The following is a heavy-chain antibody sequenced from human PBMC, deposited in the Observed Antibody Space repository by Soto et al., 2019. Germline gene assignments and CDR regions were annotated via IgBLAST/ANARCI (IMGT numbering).Heavy chain of an antibody. D-gene: IGHD6-13*01. CDR2: MSSSSSTI. CDR1: GFTFSSYS. V-gene: IGHV3-48*02. Sequence: PGGSLRLSCAASGFTFSSYSMNWVRQAPGKGLEWVSYMSSSSSTIYYADSVKGRFTISRDNAKNSLYLQMNSLRDEDTAVYYCARSGIAAAGSTYYSDYWGQGTLVTVSS. CDR3: ARSGIAAAGSTYYSDY. J-gene: IGHJ4*02.